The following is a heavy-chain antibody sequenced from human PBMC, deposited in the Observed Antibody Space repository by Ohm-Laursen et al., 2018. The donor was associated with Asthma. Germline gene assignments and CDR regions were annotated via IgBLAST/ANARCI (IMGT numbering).Heavy chain of an antibody. CDR1: GYTFTSYG. V-gene: IGHV1-18*01. CDR3: ARDRGAAAFYYYYGMDV. Sequence: SSVKVSCKASGYTFTSYGISWVRQAPGQGLEWMGWISAYNGNTNYAQKLQGRVTMTTDTSTSTAYMELRSLRSDDTAVYYCARDRGAAAFYYYYGMDVWGQGTTVTVSS. J-gene: IGHJ6*02. D-gene: IGHD6-13*01. CDR2: ISAYNGNT.